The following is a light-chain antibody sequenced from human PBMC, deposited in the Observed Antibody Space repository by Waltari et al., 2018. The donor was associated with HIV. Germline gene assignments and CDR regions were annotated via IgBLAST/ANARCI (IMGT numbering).Light chain of an antibody. CDR2: EVT. J-gene: IGLJ2*01. CDR1: SSAVGGYDY. V-gene: IGLV2-8*01. Sequence: QSALTPPLSASGSPGQSVTIPCTGTSSAVGGYDYVSWYQQHPGKAPKLMLYEVTKRPSGVPDRFSGSKSGSTASLTVSGLQAEDEADYYCSSYAGSNNLIFGGGTKLTVL. CDR3: SSYAGSNNLI.